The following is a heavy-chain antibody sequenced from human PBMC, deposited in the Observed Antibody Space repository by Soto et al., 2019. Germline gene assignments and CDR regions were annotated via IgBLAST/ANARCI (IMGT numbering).Heavy chain of an antibody. Sequence: ASVKVSCKASGYTFTSYGISWVRQAPGQGLEWMGWISAYNGNTNYAQKLQGRVTMTTDTSTSTAYMELRSLRSDDTAVYYCALTFHSGSYYWFDPWGQGTLVTVSS. V-gene: IGHV1-18*01. CDR2: ISAYNGNT. D-gene: IGHD1-26*01. CDR1: GYTFTSYG. CDR3: ALTFHSGSYYWFDP. J-gene: IGHJ5*02.